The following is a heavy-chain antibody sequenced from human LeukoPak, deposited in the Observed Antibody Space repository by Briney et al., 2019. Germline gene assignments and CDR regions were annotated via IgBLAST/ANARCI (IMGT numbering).Heavy chain of an antibody. Sequence: SETLSLTCAVYGGSFSGYYWSWIRQPPGKGLEWIGEINHSGSTNYNPSLKSRVTISVDTSKNQFSLKLSSVTAADTAVYYCASEIVVVPAATPSGMDVWGQGTTVTVSS. V-gene: IGHV4-34*01. J-gene: IGHJ6*02. CDR1: GGSFSGYY. D-gene: IGHD2-2*01. CDR3: ASEIVVVPAATPSGMDV. CDR2: INHSGST.